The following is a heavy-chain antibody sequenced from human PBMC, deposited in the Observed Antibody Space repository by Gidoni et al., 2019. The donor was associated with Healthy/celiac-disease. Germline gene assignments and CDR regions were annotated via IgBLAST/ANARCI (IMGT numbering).Heavy chain of an antibody. J-gene: IGHJ4*02. Sequence: VANIKQDGSEKYYVDSVKGRFTISRDNAKNSLYLQMNSLRAEDTAVYYCAREVAVAGTDYWGQGTLVTVSS. CDR3: AREVAVAGTDY. CDR2: IKQDGSEK. D-gene: IGHD6-19*01. V-gene: IGHV3-7*01.